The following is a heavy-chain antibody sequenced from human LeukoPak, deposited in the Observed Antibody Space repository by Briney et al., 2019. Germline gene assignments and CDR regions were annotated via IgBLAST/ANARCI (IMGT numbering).Heavy chain of an antibody. CDR2: IYYSGST. CDR1: GGSISSSSYY. D-gene: IGHD1-7*01. Sequence: SETLSLTCTVSGGSISSSSYYWGWIRQPPGKGLEWIGSIYYSGSTYYNPSLKCRVTISVDTSKNQFSLKLSSVTAADTAVYYCARLNWNYVAFDIWGQGTMVTVSS. J-gene: IGHJ3*02. CDR3: ARLNWNYVAFDI. V-gene: IGHV4-39*01.